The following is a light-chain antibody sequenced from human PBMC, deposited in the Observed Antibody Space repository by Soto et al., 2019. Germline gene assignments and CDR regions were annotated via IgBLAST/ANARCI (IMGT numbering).Light chain of an antibody. CDR2: DAS. Sequence: DIRMTQSPSSLSASVGDTFTITCRASQSISSHLNWYQQKPGKAPRLLIYDASNLETGVPSRFSGSGSGTDFTVTISSLQPEDIATYYCQQYDSFPITFGQGTRLEI. CDR3: QQYDSFPIT. J-gene: IGKJ5*01. CDR1: QSISSH. V-gene: IGKV1-33*01.